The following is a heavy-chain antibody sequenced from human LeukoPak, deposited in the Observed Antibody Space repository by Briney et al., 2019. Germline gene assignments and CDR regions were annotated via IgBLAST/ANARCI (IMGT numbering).Heavy chain of an antibody. CDR2: IYYSGST. CDR3: ARHSLGGRGSYTGCLDY. J-gene: IGHJ4*02. Sequence: SETLSLTCTVSGGSISSYYWSWIRQPPGKGLEWIGYIYYSGSTNYNPSLKSRVTISVDTSKNQFSLKLSSVTAADTAVYYCARHSLGGRGSYTGCLDYWGQGTLVTVSS. D-gene: IGHD1-26*01. V-gene: IGHV4-59*08. CDR1: GGSISSYY.